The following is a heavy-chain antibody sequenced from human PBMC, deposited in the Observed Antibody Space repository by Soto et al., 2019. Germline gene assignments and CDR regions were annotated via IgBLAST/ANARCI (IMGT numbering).Heavy chain of an antibody. CDR3: ARVGMTTDDQYFDY. V-gene: IGHV4-31*03. CDR2: IYYSGST. J-gene: IGHJ4*02. CDR1: GGSINSGGYY. Sequence: QVQLQESGPGLVKPSQTLSLTCTVSGGSINSGGYYWSWIRQHPGKGLEWIGYIYYSGSTYYNPSLKSRVTISVDTSKNQVSLKLSSVTAADTAVYYCARVGMTTDDQYFDYWGQGTLVTVSS. D-gene: IGHD4-17*01.